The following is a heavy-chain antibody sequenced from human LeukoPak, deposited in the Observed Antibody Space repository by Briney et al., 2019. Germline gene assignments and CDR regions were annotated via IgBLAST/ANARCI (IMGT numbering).Heavy chain of an antibody. CDR2: ISGSAGST. CDR1: GFTFSSYA. CDR3: AKPRGSATDY. J-gene: IGHJ4*02. Sequence: GGSLRLSCAASGFTFSSYAMSWVRQAPGKGLEWVSGISGSAGSTYYADSVKGRFTISRDNSKNTLYLQMNSLRAEDTAVYYCAKPRGSATDYWGQGTLVTVSS. D-gene: IGHD3-10*01. V-gene: IGHV3-23*01.